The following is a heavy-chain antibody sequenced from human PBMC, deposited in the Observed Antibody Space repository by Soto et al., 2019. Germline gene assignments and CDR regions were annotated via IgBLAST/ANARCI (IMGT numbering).Heavy chain of an antibody. CDR3: AKDLGYRYGYSVHYYYGMDV. D-gene: IGHD5-18*01. CDR2: ISYDGSNK. CDR1: GFTFSSYG. J-gene: IGHJ6*02. Sequence: VGSLRLSCAASGFTFSSYGMHWVRQAPGKGLEWVAVISYDGSNKYYADSVKGRFTISRDNSKNTLYLQMDSLRAEDTAVYYCAKDLGYRYGYSVHYYYGMDVWGQGTTVTVSS. V-gene: IGHV3-30*18.